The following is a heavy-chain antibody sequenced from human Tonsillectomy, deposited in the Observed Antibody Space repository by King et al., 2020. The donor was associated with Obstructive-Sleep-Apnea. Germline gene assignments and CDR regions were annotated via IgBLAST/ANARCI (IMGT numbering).Heavy chain of an antibody. J-gene: IGHJ4*02. CDR3: ASSHSSGWYSFDF. CDR2: IYSGVST. Sequence: VQLVESGGGLVQPGGSLRLSCAASGFTVSSNYMSWVRQAQGRGLEGVSIIYSGVSTDYADSWKGRFTISRDSSKNTLYLQMNSLRAEDTAVYYCASSHSSGWYSFDFWGQGTLVTVSS. V-gene: IGHV3-66*01. CDR1: GFTVSSNY. D-gene: IGHD6-19*01.